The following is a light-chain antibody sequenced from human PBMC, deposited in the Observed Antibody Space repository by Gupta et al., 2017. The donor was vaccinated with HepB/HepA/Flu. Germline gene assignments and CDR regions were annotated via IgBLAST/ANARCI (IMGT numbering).Light chain of an antibody. CDR2: GAS. Sequence: IVMTQSPATLSVSPGERATLSCRASQSVSSNLAWFQQKPGQAPRLLIYGASTRATGIPARFSGSGSGTDFTLNISSVQSEDFAVYYCQQYKNWPRTFGQGTKLEI. CDR1: QSVSSN. CDR3: QQYKNWPRT. J-gene: IGKJ1*01. V-gene: IGKV3-15*01.